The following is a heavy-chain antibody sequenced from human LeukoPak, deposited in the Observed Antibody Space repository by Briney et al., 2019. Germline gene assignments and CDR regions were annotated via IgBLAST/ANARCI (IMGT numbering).Heavy chain of an antibody. D-gene: IGHD3-22*01. Sequence: GGSLRLSCAASGFTFSNAWMSWVRQAPGKGLEWVGRIKSKTDGGTTDYAAPVKGRFTISRDDSKNTLYLQMNSLKTEDTAVYYCTFTYYYDSSGRNPDYWGQGTLVTVSS. CDR2: IKSKTDGGTT. J-gene: IGHJ4*02. CDR1: GFTFSNAW. CDR3: TFTYYYDSSGRNPDY. V-gene: IGHV3-15*01.